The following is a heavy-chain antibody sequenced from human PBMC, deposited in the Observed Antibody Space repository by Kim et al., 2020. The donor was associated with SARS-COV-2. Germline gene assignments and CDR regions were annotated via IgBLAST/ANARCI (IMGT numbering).Heavy chain of an antibody. CDR2: STT. CDR3: ALSNWFDP. V-gene: IGHV3-74*01. Sequence: STTNYADPLQGRFTVSRDNVKNTLYLEMNSLRADDTAVYYCALSNWFDPWGPGTLVTVSS. J-gene: IGHJ5*02.